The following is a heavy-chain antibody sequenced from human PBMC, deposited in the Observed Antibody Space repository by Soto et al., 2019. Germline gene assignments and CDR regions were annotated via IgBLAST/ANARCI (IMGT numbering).Heavy chain of an antibody. J-gene: IGHJ5*02. D-gene: IGHD3-16*01. Sequence: SETLSLTCTVSGGSISSYYWNWIRQSPGKGLEWIGYAFYSGSTKYSPSFKSRVTISVDTSKNQFSLNLRSVTAADTAVYYCACSETYAWFDPWGQGTLVTVSS. V-gene: IGHV4-59*01. CDR2: AFYSGST. CDR1: GGSISSYY. CDR3: ACSETYAWFDP.